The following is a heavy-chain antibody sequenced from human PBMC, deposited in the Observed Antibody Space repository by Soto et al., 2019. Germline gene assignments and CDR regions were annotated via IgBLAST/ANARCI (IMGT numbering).Heavy chain of an antibody. J-gene: IGHJ6*02. CDR3: ATVSAGTTFDYYYGMDV. CDR2: FDPEGGET. V-gene: IGHV1-24*01. CDR1: GYTLTELS. Sequence: GASVKVSCKVSGYTLTELSMHWVRQAPGKGLEWMGGFDPEGGETIYAQKFQGRVTMTEDTSTDTAYMELSSLRSEDTAVYHCATVSAGTTFDYYYGMDVWGQGTTVTVSS. D-gene: IGHD1-1*01.